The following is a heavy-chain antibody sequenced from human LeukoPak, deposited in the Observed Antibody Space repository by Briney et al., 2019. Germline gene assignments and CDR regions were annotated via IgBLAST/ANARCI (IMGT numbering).Heavy chain of an antibody. J-gene: IGHJ5*02. D-gene: IGHD3-10*01. Sequence: SETLSLTCTVSGSSISSYYWSWIRQPAGKGLEWFGRIYPSGSTNYNPSLKSRVTMSVDTSKNQFSLKLSSVTAADTAMYYCARGVTHGLTSDWFDPWGQGTLVTVSS. CDR2: IYPSGST. V-gene: IGHV4-4*07. CDR1: GSSISSYY. CDR3: ARGVTHGLTSDWFDP.